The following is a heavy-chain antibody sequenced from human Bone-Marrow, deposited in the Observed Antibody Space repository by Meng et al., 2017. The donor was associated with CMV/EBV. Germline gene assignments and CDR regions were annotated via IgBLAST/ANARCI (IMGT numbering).Heavy chain of an antibody. Sequence: GGSLRLSCAASGFTFSSYGMHWVRQAPGKGLEWVAFIRYDGSNKYYADSVKGRFTISRDNSKNTLYLQMNSLRAEDTAVYYCAKGGRLVPYFDYWGQGTLVTVSS. J-gene: IGHJ4*02. CDR2: IRYDGSNK. CDR3: AKGGRLVPYFDY. CDR1: GFTFSSYG. V-gene: IGHV3-30*02. D-gene: IGHD6-19*01.